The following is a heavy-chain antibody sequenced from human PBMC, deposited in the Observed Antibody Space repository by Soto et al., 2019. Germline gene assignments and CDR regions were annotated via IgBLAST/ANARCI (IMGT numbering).Heavy chain of an antibody. J-gene: IGHJ6*02. CDR1: GGTFSSYA. Sequence: SVKVSCKASGGTFSSYAISWVRQAPGQGLEWMGGIIPIFGTANYAQKFQGRVTITADESTSTAYMELSSLRSEDTAVYYCARVGEYYDISTDYYYGMDVWGQGTTVTVSS. CDR2: IIPIFGTA. V-gene: IGHV1-69*13. D-gene: IGHD3-9*01. CDR3: ARVGEYYDISTDYYYGMDV.